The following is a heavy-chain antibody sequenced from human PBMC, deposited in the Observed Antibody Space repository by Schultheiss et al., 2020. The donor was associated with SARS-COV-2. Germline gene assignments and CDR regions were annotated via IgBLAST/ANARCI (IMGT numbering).Heavy chain of an antibody. J-gene: IGHJ6*02. Sequence: SETLSLTCAVYGGSFSGYYWSWIRQPPGKGLEWIGSIYHSGSTYYNPSLKSRVTISVDTSKNQFSLKLSSVTAVDTAVYYCARSSGGSSSSPNYYYGMDVWGQGTTVTVSS. V-gene: IGHV4-34*01. D-gene: IGHD6-6*01. CDR2: IYHSGST. CDR3: ARSSGGSSSSPNYYYGMDV. CDR1: GGSFSGYY.